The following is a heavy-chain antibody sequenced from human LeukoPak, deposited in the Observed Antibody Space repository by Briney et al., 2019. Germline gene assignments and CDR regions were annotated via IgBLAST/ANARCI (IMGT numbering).Heavy chain of an antibody. J-gene: IGHJ4*02. Sequence: GGSLRLSCAASGFTLSNYGLHWVRQAPGKGLECVSFIRNDGGYTFYAGSVRGRFTISRDNSKNTLYMQMNNLRAEDTAVYFCAKGDWGDSWGQGTLVTVSS. D-gene: IGHD7-27*01. CDR3: AKGDWGDS. CDR1: GFTLSNYG. CDR2: IRNDGGYT. V-gene: IGHV3-30*02.